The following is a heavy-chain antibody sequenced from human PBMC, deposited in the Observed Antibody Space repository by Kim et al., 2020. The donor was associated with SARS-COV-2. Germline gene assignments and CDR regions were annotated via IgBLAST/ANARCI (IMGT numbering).Heavy chain of an antibody. J-gene: IGHJ4*02. V-gene: IGHV3-53*01. D-gene: IGHD3-16*01. CDR3: ARGYVWGSSTPGY. Sequence: YAASVKGRFTISRDNSKNTLYLQMNSLRAEDTAVYYCARGYVWGSSTPGYWGQGTLVTVSS.